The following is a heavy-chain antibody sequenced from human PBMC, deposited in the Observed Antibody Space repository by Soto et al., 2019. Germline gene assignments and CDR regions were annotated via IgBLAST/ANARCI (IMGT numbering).Heavy chain of an antibody. J-gene: IGHJ4*02. CDR1: GYTFSSYD. Sequence: QVQLVQSGAEVKKPGASVKVSCKASGYTFSSYDITWVRPAAGQGLEWMGWVNPHSGDTDYAQKFQCRVTMTRDTSIRSAYMELSSLRSEDSAVYYCARKGFRDRFLDFWGQGTLVTVSS. V-gene: IGHV1-8*01. CDR3: ARKGFRDRFLDF. D-gene: IGHD2-21*02. CDR2: VNPHSGDT.